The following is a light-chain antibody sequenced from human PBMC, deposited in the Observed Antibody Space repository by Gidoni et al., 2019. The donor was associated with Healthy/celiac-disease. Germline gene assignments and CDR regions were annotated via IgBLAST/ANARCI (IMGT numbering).Light chain of an antibody. CDR1: NIGSKS. V-gene: IGLV3-21*02. Sequence: SHLLTQPPSVSVPPAQTASIPCGGNNIGSKSVHWYQQKPGQAPVLVVYDDSDRPSGIPERFSGSNSGNTATLTISRVEAGDEADYYCQVWDSSSDPNWVFGGGTKLTVL. CDR2: DDS. CDR3: QVWDSSSDPNWV. J-gene: IGLJ3*02.